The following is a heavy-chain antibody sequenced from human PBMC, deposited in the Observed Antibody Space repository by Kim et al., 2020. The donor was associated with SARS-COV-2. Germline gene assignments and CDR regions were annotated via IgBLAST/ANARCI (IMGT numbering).Heavy chain of an antibody. CDR3: TRTSYGANHFTYY. CDR1: GFTFNDYY. J-gene: IGHJ4*02. V-gene: IGHV3-72*01. CDR2: RRNQARSYTT. D-gene: IGHD3-10*01. Sequence: GGSLRLSCAASGFTFNDYYMDWVRQAPGKGLEWVARRRNQARSYTTEYAASVKGRFTFSRHDSENSLYLYMNSLKTEDTAVYYCTRTSYGANHFTYYWGQGTPAT.